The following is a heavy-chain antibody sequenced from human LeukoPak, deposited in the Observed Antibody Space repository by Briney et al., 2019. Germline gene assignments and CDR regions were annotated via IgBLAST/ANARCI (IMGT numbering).Heavy chain of an antibody. Sequence: ASVKVSCKASGYTFTSYYMHWVRQAPGQGLEWMGIINPSGGSTSYAQKFQGRVTMTRDMSTSTVYMELSSLRSEDTAVYYCAREVIACPSYNWFDPWGQGTLVTVSS. CDR2: INPSGGST. V-gene: IGHV1-46*01. D-gene: IGHD2-15*01. CDR3: AREVIACPSYNWFDP. CDR1: GYTFTSYY. J-gene: IGHJ5*02.